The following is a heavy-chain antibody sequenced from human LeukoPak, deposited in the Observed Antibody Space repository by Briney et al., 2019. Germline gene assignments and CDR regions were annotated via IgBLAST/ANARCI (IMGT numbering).Heavy chain of an antibody. CDR1: GYTFTGHY. CDR3: ARDNNWGPDY. J-gene: IGHJ4*02. V-gene: IGHV1-2*02. CDR2: IKPDTGVT. D-gene: IGHD7-27*01. Sequence: APVKVSCKASGYTFTGHYMHWVRQAPGQGLEWMGWIKPDTGVTYYAQNFQGRFTMATDTSISTVYMELSSLRSDDPAGYYCARDNNWGPDYWGQGTLVTVSS.